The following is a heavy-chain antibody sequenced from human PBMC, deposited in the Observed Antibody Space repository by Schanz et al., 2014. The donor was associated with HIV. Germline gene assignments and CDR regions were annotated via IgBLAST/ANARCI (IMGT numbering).Heavy chain of an antibody. D-gene: IGHD3-16*01. V-gene: IGHV3-30*18. CDR1: GFTFDSYG. J-gene: IGHJ6*02. CDR2: ISYDGRNK. Sequence: VQLVESGGGVVQPGRSLRLSCAASGFTFDSYGIHWVRQAPGKGLEWVAVISYDGRNKLYADSVKGRFTISRDNSKNTMYLKMNSLRVDDTAVYYCAKDGGSRGRRRGMDVWGQGTTVTVSS. CDR3: AKDGGSRGRRRGMDV.